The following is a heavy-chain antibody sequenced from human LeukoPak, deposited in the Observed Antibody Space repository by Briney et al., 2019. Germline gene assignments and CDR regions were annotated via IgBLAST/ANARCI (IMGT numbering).Heavy chain of an antibody. CDR3: ARLGYSGYDFHLDY. CDR1: GFTFSSYS. D-gene: IGHD5-12*01. Sequence: GGSLRLSCAASGFTFSSYSMNWVRQAPGKGLEWVSSISSSSSYIYYADSVKGRFTISRDNAKNSLYLQMNSLRAEDTAVYYCARLGYSGYDFHLDYWGQGTLVTVSS. V-gene: IGHV3-21*01. J-gene: IGHJ4*02. CDR2: ISSSSSYI.